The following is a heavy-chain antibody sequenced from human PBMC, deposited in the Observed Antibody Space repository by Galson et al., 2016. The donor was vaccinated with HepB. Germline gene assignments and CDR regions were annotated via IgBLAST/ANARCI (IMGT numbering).Heavy chain of an antibody. Sequence: SLRLSCAASGFTVSSSFLSWVRQAPGKGLEWISGIYRGNITYYADSVKGRFTISRDNSKNALSLHMNSLRDGDTAVYYCAKVRQLFYHYYMDVWGKGTTVTVSS. CDR2: IYRGNIT. V-gene: IGHV3-53*01. CDR3: AKVRQLFYHYYMDV. J-gene: IGHJ6*04. CDR1: GFTVSSSF. D-gene: IGHD5/OR15-5a*01.